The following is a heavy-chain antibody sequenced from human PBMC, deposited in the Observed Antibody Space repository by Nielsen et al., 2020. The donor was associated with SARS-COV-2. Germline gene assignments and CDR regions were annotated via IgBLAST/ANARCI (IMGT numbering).Heavy chain of an antibody. D-gene: IGHD3-10*01. V-gene: IGHV1-69*13. Sequence: SVKVSCKASGYTFTSYYMHWVRQAPGQGLEWMGGIIPIFGTANYAQKFQGRVTITADESTSTAYMELSSLRSEDTAVYYCARASNPKLLWFGELALWGQGTLVTVSS. J-gene: IGHJ4*02. CDR3: ARASNPKLLWFGELAL. CDR2: IIPIFGTA. CDR1: GYTFTSYY.